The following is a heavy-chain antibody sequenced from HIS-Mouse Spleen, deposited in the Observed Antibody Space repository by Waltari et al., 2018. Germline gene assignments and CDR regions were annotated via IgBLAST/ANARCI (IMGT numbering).Heavy chain of an antibody. CDR1: GGSISSYY. Sequence: QVQLQESGPGLVKPSETLSLTCTVSGGSISSYYWSWIRQPPGKGLEWIGYYSGSPHYNPSLMSRVTISVDTSKNQFSLKLSSVTAADTAVYYCARASRDLLLPRYFDLWGRGTLVTVSS. CDR2: YYSGSP. CDR3: ARASRDLLLPRYFDL. J-gene: IGHJ2*01. V-gene: IGHV4-59*01.